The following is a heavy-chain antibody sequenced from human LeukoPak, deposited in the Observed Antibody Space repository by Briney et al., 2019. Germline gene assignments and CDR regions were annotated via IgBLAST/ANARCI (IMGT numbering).Heavy chain of an antibody. CDR3: ARPIVATTYYYYYYMDV. D-gene: IGHD5-12*01. CDR2: TSRSGSTI. V-gene: IGHV3-11*01. J-gene: IGHJ6*03. Sequence: GGSLRLSCAASGFTFSDYYMSWIRQAPGKGLEWVSYTSRSGSTIYYADSVKGRFTISRDNAKNSLYLQMNSLRAEDTAVYYCARPIVATTYYYYYYMDVWGKGTTVTISS. CDR1: GFTFSDYY.